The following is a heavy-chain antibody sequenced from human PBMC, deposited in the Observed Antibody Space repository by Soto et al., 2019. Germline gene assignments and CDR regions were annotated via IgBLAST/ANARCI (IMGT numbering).Heavy chain of an antibody. CDR1: GYSISSGYY. J-gene: IGHJ5*02. CDR3: ARLIQLRSRNWFDP. V-gene: IGHV4-38-2*01. Sequence: SETLSLTCAVSGYSISSGYYWGWIRQPPGKGLEWIGSIYHSGSTYYNPSLKSRVTTSVDTSKNQFSLKLSSVTAADTAVYYCARLIQLRSRNWFDPWGQGTLVTVSS. D-gene: IGHD3-16*01. CDR2: IYHSGST.